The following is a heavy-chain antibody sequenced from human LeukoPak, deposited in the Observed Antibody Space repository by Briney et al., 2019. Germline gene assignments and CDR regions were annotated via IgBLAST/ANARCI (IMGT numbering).Heavy chain of an antibody. J-gene: IGHJ5*02. CDR2: ISTYNDNT. CDR1: GYTFTSYG. CDR3: AKEMEVDGSGVIDP. Sequence: ASVKVSCKASGYTFTSYGLNWVRQAPGQGLEWMGWISTYNDNTHYAQKFQGRVTMTTDTSTNTAYMELRSLRSDDTAVDYCAKEMEVDGSGVIDPRGQGTLVTLSS. V-gene: IGHV1-18*01. D-gene: IGHD3-10*01.